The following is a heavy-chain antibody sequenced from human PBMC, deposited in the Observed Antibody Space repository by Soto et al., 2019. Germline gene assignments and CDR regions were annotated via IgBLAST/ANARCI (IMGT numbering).Heavy chain of an antibody. CDR1: GGSISSYY. V-gene: IGHV4-59*01. J-gene: IGHJ4*02. Sequence: PSETLSPTCTVSGGSISSYYWSWIRQPPGKGLEWIGYIYYSGSTNYNPSLKSRVTISVDTSKNQFSLKLSSVSAPDTAVYYCARDTNPGWYFDYWGQGTLVTVSS. CDR2: IYYSGST. D-gene: IGHD2-8*01. CDR3: ARDTNPGWYFDY.